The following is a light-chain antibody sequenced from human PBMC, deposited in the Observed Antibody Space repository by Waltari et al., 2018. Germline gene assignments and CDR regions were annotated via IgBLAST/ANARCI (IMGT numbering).Light chain of an antibody. Sequence: QSVLTQPPSASGTLGQTVAITLSGSSFNIGSHHVNWYQQLPRTAPKLLIYNNNQLPSGVPDRFSGSKSGTSASLAISGLQSEDESDYYCAVWDDSLNGVVFGGGTKLTVL. V-gene: IGLV1-44*01. J-gene: IGLJ2*01. CDR2: NNN. CDR3: AVWDDSLNGVV. CDR1: SFNIGSHH.